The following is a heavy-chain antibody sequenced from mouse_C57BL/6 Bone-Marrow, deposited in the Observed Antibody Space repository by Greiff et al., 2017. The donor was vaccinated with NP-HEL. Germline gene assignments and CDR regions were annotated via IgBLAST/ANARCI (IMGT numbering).Heavy chain of an antibody. V-gene: IGHV5-4*01. Sequence: EVQGVESGGGLVKPGGSLKLSCAASGFTFSSYAMSWVRQTPEKRLEWVATISDGGSYTYYPDNVKGRFTISRDNAKNNLYLQMSHLKAEDTAMYYCARAGGQLRLRFAYWGQGTLVTVSA. D-gene: IGHD3-2*02. CDR1: GFTFSSYA. CDR2: ISDGGSYT. J-gene: IGHJ3*01. CDR3: ARAGGQLRLRFAY.